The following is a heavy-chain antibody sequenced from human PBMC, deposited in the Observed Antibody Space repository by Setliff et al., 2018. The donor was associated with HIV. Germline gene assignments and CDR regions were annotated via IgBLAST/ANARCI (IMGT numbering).Heavy chain of an antibody. CDR3: ARVGSRAAKTTLYYYYGRDV. CDR2: IIHISGTA. D-gene: IGHD6-6*01. J-gene: IGHJ6*02. CDR1: GGTFSSYA. Sequence: SVKVSCTASGGTFSSYAISWVRQAPGQGLEWMGGIIHISGTANYAQKFQGRVTITADESTSTAYMELSSRRSEDTAVYDCARVGSRAAKTTLYYYYGRDVWGQGTTVTVSS. V-gene: IGHV1-69*13.